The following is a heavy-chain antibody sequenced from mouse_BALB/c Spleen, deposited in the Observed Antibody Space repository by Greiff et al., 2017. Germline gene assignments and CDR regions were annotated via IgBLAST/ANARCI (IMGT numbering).Heavy chain of an antibody. D-gene: IGHD4-1*01. J-gene: IGHJ2*01. Sequence: VQLQESGAELVKPGASVKLSCKTSGYTFTSYWIQWVKQRPGQGLGWIGEIFPGTGTTYYNEKFKGKATLTIDTSSSTAYMQLSSLTSEDSAVYFCARRGTGTDYWGQGTTLTVSS. V-gene: IGHV1S132*01. CDR2: IFPGTGTT. CDR1: GYTFTSYW. CDR3: ARRGTGTDY.